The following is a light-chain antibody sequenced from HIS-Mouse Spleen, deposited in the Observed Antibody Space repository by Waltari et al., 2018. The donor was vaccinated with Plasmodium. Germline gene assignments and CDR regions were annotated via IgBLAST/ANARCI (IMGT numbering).Light chain of an antibody. CDR1: ALPKKY. V-gene: IGLV3-10*01. CDR2: EDR. Sequence: SYELTQPPSVSVSPGQTARITCSGDALPKKYAYWYQQKSGQAPVLVIYEDRKRPSGIPVGFSGSSSGTMATLTISGAQVEDEADYYCYSTDSSGNHRVFGGGTKLTVL. CDR3: YSTDSSGNHRV. J-gene: IGLJ3*02.